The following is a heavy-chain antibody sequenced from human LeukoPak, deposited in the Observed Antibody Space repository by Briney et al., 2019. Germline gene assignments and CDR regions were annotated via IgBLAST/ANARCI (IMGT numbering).Heavy chain of an antibody. CDR3: ARGEPPGY. CDR1: GFTFSSYA. V-gene: IGHV3-23*01. J-gene: IGHJ4*02. Sequence: GGSLRLSCAASGFTFSSYAMSWVRQAPGKGLEWVSIISGNGDSTYYADSVKGHFTISRGNSKNTLYLQMNNLRAEDTAVYYCARGEPPGYWGQGTLVTVSS. CDR2: ISGNGDST.